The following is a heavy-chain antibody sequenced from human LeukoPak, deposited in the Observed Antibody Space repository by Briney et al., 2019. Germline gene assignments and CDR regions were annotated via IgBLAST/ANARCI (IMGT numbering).Heavy chain of an antibody. CDR2: VFYSRST. D-gene: IGHD3-9*01. J-gene: IGHJ4*02. CDR3: ASGGLQSRYLDH. Sequence: SGTLSLTCAVSGGSISSSTWWTWVRLPPGKGLEWIGEVFYSRSTNLNPSLKSRLTMSVDESKHEFSLRLTSVTAADTALYYCASGGLQSRYLDHWGRGTLVIVSS. CDR1: GGSISSSTW. V-gene: IGHV4-4*02.